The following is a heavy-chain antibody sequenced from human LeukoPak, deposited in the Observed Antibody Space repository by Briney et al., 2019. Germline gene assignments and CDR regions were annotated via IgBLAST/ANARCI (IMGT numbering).Heavy chain of an antibody. D-gene: IGHD5-24*01. V-gene: IGHV4-59*11. CDR2: IYYSGSA. CDR1: GGSISSHY. J-gene: IGHJ5*02. Sequence: SETLSLTCTVSGGSISSHYWSWIRQPPGKGLEWIGYIYYSGSANYNPSLKSRVTISVDTSKNQFSLKLSSVTAADTAVYYCARLNVETATISWFDPWGQGTLVTVSS. CDR3: ARLNVETATISWFDP.